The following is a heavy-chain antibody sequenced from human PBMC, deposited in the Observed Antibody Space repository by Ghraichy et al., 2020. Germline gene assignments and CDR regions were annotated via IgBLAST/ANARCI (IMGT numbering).Heavy chain of an antibody. CDR3: VKIGVIGLWYFDL. V-gene: IGHV3-23*01. J-gene: IGHJ2*01. D-gene: IGHD2-21*01. CDR2: ISSSGGET. Sequence: GGSLRLSCAASGFSFSTTGMSWVRQAPGRGPEWVSSISSSGGETYYGDSVKGRFTVSRDNSKKTLYLQMNSLTVEDTTVFYCVKIGVIGLWYFDLWGRGTLVRVSS. CDR1: GFSFSTTG.